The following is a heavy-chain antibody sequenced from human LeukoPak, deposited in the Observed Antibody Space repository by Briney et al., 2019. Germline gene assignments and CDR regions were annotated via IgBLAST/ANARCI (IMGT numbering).Heavy chain of an antibody. CDR3: ARDDLDCSGGTCYPDDF. CDR2: ISAYNGNI. V-gene: IGHV1-18*01. J-gene: IGHJ4*02. CDR1: GYTLSSYG. D-gene: IGHD2-15*01. Sequence: ASVKVSSKASGYTLSSYGISWVRQAPGQGLEWMGWISAYNGNIKYAQKFQGRVTMTTDTSTSTAYMELRSLRSDDTAMYFCARDDLDCSGGTCYPDDFWGQGTLVTVSS.